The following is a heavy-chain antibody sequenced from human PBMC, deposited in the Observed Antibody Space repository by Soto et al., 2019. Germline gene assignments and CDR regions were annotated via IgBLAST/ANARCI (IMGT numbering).Heavy chain of an antibody. CDR2: IYYSGST. D-gene: IGHD3-10*01. CDR1: GGSISSYY. Sequence: SETLSLTCTVSGGSISSYYWSWIRQPPGKGLEWIGYIYYSGSTNYNPSLKSRVTISVDTSKNQFSLKLSSVTAADTAVYYCARDFRYGSGDFYYYYGMDVWGQGTTVTVSS. CDR3: ARDFRYGSGDFYYYYGMDV. V-gene: IGHV4-59*01. J-gene: IGHJ6*02.